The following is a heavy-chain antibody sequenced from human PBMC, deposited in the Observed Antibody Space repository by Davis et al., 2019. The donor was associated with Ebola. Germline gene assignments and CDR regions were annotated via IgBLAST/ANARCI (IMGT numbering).Heavy chain of an antibody. CDR3: AREKSRGDDAFDI. V-gene: IGHV1-46*01. CDR1: GYTFTSYY. D-gene: IGHD3-10*01. J-gene: IGHJ3*02. Sequence: ASVKVSCKASGYTFTSYYMHWVRQAPGQGLEWMGIINPSGGSTSYAQKFQGRVTMTRDTSTSTVYMELRSLRSDDTAVYYCAREKSRGDDAFDIWGQGTMVTVSS. CDR2: INPSGGST.